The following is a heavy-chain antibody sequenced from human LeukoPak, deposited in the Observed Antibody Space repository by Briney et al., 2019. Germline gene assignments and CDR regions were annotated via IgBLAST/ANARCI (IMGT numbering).Heavy chain of an antibody. J-gene: IGHJ4*02. D-gene: IGHD2-2*01. CDR3: ARVMAGGRRGVVPAASSLGY. CDR1: GYTFTGYY. V-gene: IGHV1-2*02. Sequence: ASVKVSCKASGYTFTGYYMHWVRQAPGQGLEWMGWINPNSGGTNYAQKFQGRVTMTRDTSISTAYMELSRLRSDDTAVYYCARVMAGGRRGVVPAASSLGYWGQGTLVTVSS. CDR2: INPNSGGT.